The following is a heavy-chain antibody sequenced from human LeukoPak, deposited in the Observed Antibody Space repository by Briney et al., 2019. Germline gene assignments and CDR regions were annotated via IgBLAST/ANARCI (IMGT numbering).Heavy chain of an antibody. J-gene: IGHJ5*02. V-gene: IGHV1-18*01. CDR1: GYTFTSYG. Sequence: ASVTVSCKASGYTFTSYGISWVRQAPGQGLEWMGWISAYNGNTNYAQKLQGRVTMTTDTSTTTAYMELRSLRSDDTAVYYCARDGTPGTTFRFDPWGQGTLVIVSS. D-gene: IGHD1-1*01. CDR2: ISAYNGNT. CDR3: ARDGTPGTTFRFDP.